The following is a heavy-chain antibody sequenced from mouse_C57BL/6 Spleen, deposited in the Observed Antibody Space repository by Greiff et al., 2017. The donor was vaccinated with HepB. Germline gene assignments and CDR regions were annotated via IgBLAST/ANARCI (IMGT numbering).Heavy chain of an antibody. V-gene: IGHV5-6*01. CDR1: GFTFSSYG. Sequence: EVQVVESGGDLVKPGGSLKLSCAASGFTFSSYGMSWVRQTPDKRLEWVATISSGGSYTYYPDSVKGRFTISRDNAKNTLYLQMSSLKSEDTAMYYCARYEGYGNWFAYWGQGTLVTVSA. J-gene: IGHJ3*01. CDR3: ARYEGYGNWFAY. CDR2: ISSGGSYT. D-gene: IGHD2-1*01.